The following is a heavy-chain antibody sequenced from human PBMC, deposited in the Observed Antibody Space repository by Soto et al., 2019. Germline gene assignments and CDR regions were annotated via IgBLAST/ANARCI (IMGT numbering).Heavy chain of an antibody. CDR1: GYTFTSYG. V-gene: IGHV1-18*01. J-gene: IGHJ5*02. D-gene: IGHD6-13*01. Sequence: VQLVQSGAEVKKPGASVKVSCKASGYTFTSYGISWVRQAPGQGLEWMGWISAYNGNTNYAQKLQGRVTMTTDTSTSTAYMELRSLRADYTAVYYCGSFEAAADNLFDPWGQGTLVTFSS. CDR2: ISAYNGNT. CDR3: GSFEAAADNLFDP.